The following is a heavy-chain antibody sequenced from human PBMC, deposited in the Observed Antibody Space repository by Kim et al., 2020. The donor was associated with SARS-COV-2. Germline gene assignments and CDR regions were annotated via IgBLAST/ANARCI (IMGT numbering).Heavy chain of an antibody. CDR1: GGSISSGDYY. D-gene: IGHD6-13*01. Sequence: SETLSLTCTVSGGSISSGDYYWSWIRQPPGKGLEWIGYIYYSGSTYYNPSLKSRVTISVDTSKNQFSLKLSSVTAADTAVYYCASRYSSSWYLSWFDPWGQGTLVTVSS. CDR3: ASRYSSSWYLSWFDP. J-gene: IGHJ5*02. V-gene: IGHV4-30-4*01. CDR2: IYYSGST.